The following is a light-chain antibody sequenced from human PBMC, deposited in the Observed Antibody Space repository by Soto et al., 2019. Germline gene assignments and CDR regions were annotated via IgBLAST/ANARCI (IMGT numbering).Light chain of an antibody. V-gene: IGKV1-8*01. Sequence: IRMTQSPSSLSAATGDRVTITCRASQDIRSYLVWYQQKTGKAPNVLISGASTLQYGVPSRFSGSGSGTHFTLTISSLQSEDSATYYCQQHYSYTGTFGQGTRLEI. J-gene: IGKJ1*01. CDR3: QQHYSYTGT. CDR2: GAS. CDR1: QDIRSY.